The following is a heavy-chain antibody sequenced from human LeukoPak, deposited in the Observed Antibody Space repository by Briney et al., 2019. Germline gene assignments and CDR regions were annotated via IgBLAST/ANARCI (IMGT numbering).Heavy chain of an antibody. V-gene: IGHV3-15*05. CDR3: VAELPGTISPSFDY. CDR1: GCTFIAAW. D-gene: IGHD2-8*01. CDR2: IKCKSSGGTT. J-gene: IGHJ4*02. Sequence: GGSLTHSFPSSGCTFIAAWMNWVGQAPGKGLAWFGRIKCKSSGGTTHFAAPVRDIFTISRDGSKNTLYLQVDCRRSEDTAVFYCVAELPGTISPSFDYWGQGTLVSVS.